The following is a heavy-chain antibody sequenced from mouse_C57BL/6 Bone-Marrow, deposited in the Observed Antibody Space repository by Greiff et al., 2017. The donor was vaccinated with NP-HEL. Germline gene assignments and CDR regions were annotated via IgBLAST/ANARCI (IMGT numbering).Heavy chain of an antibody. V-gene: IGHV5-6*01. Sequence: EVKLMESGGDLVKPGGSLKLSCAASGFTFSSYGMSWVRQTPDKRLEWVATISSGGSYTYYPDSVKGRFTISRDNAKNTLYLQRSSLKSEDTAMYYCARHGDCFDYWGQGTTLTVSS. J-gene: IGHJ2*01. CDR1: GFTFSSYG. CDR3: ARHGDCFDY. CDR2: ISSGGSYT.